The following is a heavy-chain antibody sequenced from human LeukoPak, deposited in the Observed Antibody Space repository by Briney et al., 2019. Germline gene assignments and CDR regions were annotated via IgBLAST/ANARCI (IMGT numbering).Heavy chain of an antibody. CDR2: LYYSGNI. CDR3: ARDLVGADAFDI. D-gene: IGHD1-26*01. Sequence: SETLSLTCIVSGGSIRSSGYYWGWIRQPPGKGLEWIGSLYYSGNIYYNPSLKSRVTISVDTSKNQFSLKLSSVTAADTAVYYCARDLVGADAFDIWGQGTMVTVSS. J-gene: IGHJ3*02. CDR1: GGSIRSSGYY. V-gene: IGHV4-39*07.